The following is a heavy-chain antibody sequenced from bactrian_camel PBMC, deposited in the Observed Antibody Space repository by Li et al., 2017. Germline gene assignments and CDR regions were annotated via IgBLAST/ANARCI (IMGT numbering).Heavy chain of an antibody. CDR2: ISGGGSAT. Sequence: VQLVESGGGLVQPGGSLRLSCAASGFTFRTYTMTWVRQVPGKGLEWVSAISGGGSATYYVDSVKGRFTVSRDNANNLAYLQMTSLKSEDTALYYCSTSRTTYWGQGTQVTVS. CDR1: GFTFRTYT. V-gene: IGHV3S40*01. CDR3: STSRTTY. J-gene: IGHJ4*01.